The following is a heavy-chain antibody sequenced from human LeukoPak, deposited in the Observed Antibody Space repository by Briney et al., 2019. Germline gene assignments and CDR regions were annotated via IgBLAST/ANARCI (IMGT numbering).Heavy chain of an antibody. J-gene: IGHJ4*02. CDR1: GFTFNNYA. D-gene: IGHD2-8*01. CDR3: ARDDAPGGCYLDD. CDR2: VSGSGDST. Sequence: GGSLRLSCAASGFTFNNYAMSWVRQAAGKGVEWVSRVSGSGDSTSNADSVKGRFTISRDNSKNTLYLQMNSLRAEDTALYSYARDDAPGGCYLDDWGQGTLVTVSS. V-gene: IGHV3-23*01.